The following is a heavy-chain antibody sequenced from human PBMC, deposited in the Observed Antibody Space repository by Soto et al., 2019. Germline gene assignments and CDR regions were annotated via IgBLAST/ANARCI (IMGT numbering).Heavy chain of an antibody. D-gene: IGHD3-16*01. V-gene: IGHV3-33*01. CDR3: ARDATFGTKGGSFDI. J-gene: IGHJ3*02. CDR2: MWYDGTNK. Sequence: GGSLRLSCAASGFTFRIYSMHWVRQSPGKGLEWVAVMWYDGTNKYYGESVKGRFTISRDNSENTLYLQMNSLRVEDTAVYYCARDATFGTKGGSFDIWGHGTRVTVSS. CDR1: GFTFRIYS.